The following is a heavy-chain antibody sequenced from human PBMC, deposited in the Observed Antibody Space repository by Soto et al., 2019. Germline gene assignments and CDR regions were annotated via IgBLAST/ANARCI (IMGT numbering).Heavy chain of an antibody. V-gene: IGHV3-48*02. CDR2: ISSSSSTI. D-gene: IGHD4-4*01. Sequence: EVQLVESRGGLVQPGGSLRLSCAASGFTFSSYSMNWVRQAPGKGLEWVSYISSSSSTIYYADSVKGRFTISRDNAKNSLYLQMNSLRDEDTAVYYCARDDYSRYYYYYGMDVWGQGTTVTVSS. CDR1: GFTFSSYS. CDR3: ARDDYSRYYYYYGMDV. J-gene: IGHJ6*02.